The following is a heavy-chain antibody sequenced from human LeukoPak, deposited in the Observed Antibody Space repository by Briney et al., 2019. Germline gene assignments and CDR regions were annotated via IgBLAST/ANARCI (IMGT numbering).Heavy chain of an antibody. Sequence: GGSLRLSCAASGFTFSSHSLDWVRQAPGKGLEWVSYISNYGSTKKYADSVKGRLTISRDNARNSLHLQMNSLRAEDTAVYYCARAGGNLFTDAFDIWGQGTMVTVSS. CDR3: ARAGGNLFTDAFDI. J-gene: IGHJ3*02. D-gene: IGHD3-16*01. CDR1: GFTFSSHS. V-gene: IGHV3-48*04. CDR2: ISNYGSTK.